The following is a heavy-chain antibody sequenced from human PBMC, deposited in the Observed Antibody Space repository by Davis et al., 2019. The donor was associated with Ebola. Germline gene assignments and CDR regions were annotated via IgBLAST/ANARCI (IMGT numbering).Heavy chain of an antibody. D-gene: IGHD6-6*01. Sequence: GGSLRLSCAASGFTFSSYAMHWVRQAPGKGLEWVAVISYDGTNKYYADSVKARFTISRDNSKNTLYLQMNSLRAEDTAVYYCARSDYYYGMDVWGQGTTVTVSS. CDR2: ISYDGTNK. CDR3: ARSDYYYGMDV. J-gene: IGHJ6*02. V-gene: IGHV3-30-3*01. CDR1: GFTFSSYA.